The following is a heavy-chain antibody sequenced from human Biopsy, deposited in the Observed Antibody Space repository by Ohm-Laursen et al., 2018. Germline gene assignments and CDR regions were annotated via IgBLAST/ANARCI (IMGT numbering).Heavy chain of an antibody. CDR2: ISYTGGI. V-gene: IGHV4-59*01. Sequence: SETLSLTWTVSGGSISGYHWSWIRKSPGKGLEWLAYISYTGGITSNPSLNGRATMSLDTSKNQFSLRLIYVTAADTAVYYCATPFQYYDSWGGYPPFDHWGQGTLVTVSS. CDR3: ATPFQYYDSWGGYPPFDH. D-gene: IGHD3-3*01. CDR1: GGSISGYH. J-gene: IGHJ4*02.